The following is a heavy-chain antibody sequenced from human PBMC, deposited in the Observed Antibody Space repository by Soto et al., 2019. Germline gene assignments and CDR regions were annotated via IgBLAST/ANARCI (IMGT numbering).Heavy chain of an antibody. CDR2: ISWNSGSI. CDR3: AKDRYCTNGVCFELDY. CDR1: GFTFDDYA. D-gene: IGHD2-8*01. Sequence: SLRLSCAASGFTFDDYAMHWVRQAPGKGLEWVSGISWNSGSIGYADSVKGRFTISRDNAKNSLYLQMNSLRAEDTALYYCAKDRYCTNGVCFELDYWGQGTLVTVSS. J-gene: IGHJ4*02. V-gene: IGHV3-9*01.